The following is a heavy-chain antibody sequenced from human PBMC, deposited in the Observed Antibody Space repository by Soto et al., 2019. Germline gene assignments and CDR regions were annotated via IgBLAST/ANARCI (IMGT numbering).Heavy chain of an antibody. J-gene: IGHJ4*02. V-gene: IGHV3-21*06. CDR3: ARESEDLTSNFDY. Sequence: PGGSLRLSCAASGFTFTRYSMNWVRQAPGKGLEWVSSITSNTNYIYYGDSTQGRFTLSRDNAKTSLYLEMNSLTAEDTAVYYCARESEDLTSNFDYWGQGTLVTVSS. CDR1: GFTFTRYS. CDR2: ITSNTNYI.